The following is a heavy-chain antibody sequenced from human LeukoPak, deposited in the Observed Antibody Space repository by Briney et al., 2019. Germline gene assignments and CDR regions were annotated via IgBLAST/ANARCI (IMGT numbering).Heavy chain of an antibody. Sequence: PGRSLRLSCAASGFTFDDYAMHWVRQAPGKGLERVSGISWNSGSIGYADSVKGRFTISRDNAKNSLYLQMNSLRAEDTALYYCAKGRDGYNSGYYYGMDVWGQGTTVTVSS. CDR1: GFTFDDYA. J-gene: IGHJ6*02. CDR3: AKGRDGYNSGYYYGMDV. CDR2: ISWNSGSI. V-gene: IGHV3-9*01. D-gene: IGHD5-24*01.